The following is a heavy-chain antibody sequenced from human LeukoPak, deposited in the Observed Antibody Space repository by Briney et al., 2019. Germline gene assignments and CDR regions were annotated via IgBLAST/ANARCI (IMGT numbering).Heavy chain of an antibody. J-gene: IGHJ4*02. D-gene: IGHD1-26*01. V-gene: IGHV3-48*03. CDR2: ISSSGRTM. Sequence: GGSLRLSCAASGFTFSSYEMNWVRQAPGKGLEWVSYISSSGRTMYYADSVKGRFAISRDNTKNSLYLHMNSLRAEDTAVYYCARDFSSGSYYGDYYFDYWGQGTLVTVSS. CDR1: GFTFSSYE. CDR3: ARDFSSGSYYGDYYFDY.